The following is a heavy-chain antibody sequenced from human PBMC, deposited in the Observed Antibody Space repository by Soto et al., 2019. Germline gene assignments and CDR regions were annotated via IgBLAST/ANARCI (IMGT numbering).Heavy chain of an antibody. CDR2: INHRGTT. V-gene: IGHV4-34*01. Sequence: SETLSLTCAVSGGSLRDHSWSWIRQSPGTGLQWIGEINHRGTTNYNPSLRSRVTISVDTSKNEFSLRLRSVTAADTAVYYCVRGGGFITGGMVWFDPCGQGTLVTVYS. CDR3: VRGGGFITGGMVWFDP. D-gene: IGHD3-10*01. CDR1: GGSLRDHS. J-gene: IGHJ5*02.